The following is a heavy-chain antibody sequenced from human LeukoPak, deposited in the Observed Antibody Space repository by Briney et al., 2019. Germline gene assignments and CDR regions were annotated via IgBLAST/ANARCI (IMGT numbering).Heavy chain of an antibody. CDR3: ARAMVRGVIDY. Sequence: GGSLRLSCVASGFTFNNYAMSWVRQAPGKGLEWVSAIPVNGGSTFYADSVKGRFTISRDNAKNSLYLQMNSLRAEDTAVYYCARAMVRGVIDYWGQGTLVTVSS. V-gene: IGHV3-23*01. D-gene: IGHD3-10*01. CDR2: IPVNGGST. J-gene: IGHJ4*02. CDR1: GFTFNNYA.